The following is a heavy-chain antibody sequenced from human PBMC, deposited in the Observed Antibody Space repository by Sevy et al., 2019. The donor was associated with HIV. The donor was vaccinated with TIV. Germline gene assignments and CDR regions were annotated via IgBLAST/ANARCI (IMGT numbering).Heavy chain of an antibody. J-gene: IGHJ4*02. CDR2: INTNTGNP. Sequence: ASVKVSCKASGNNIKNYAINWVRQAPGQGLEWMGWINTNTGNPTYAQAFKGRFVFSLDTSVSTAYLQITSLEAEDTAIYFCASPFLYSNAPEADYWGQGTLVTVSS. V-gene: IGHV7-4-1*02. CDR3: ASPFLYSNAPEADY. CDR1: GNNIKNYA. D-gene: IGHD5-18*01.